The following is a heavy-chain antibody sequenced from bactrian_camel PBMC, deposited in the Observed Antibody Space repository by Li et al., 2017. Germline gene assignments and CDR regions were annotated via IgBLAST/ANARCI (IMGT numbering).Heavy chain of an antibody. Sequence: HVQLVESGGGSAQPGGSLRASCVASGYVMKSGCMAWFRQAPGKERERVARIGGNGRTSYADSVKGRFTISKDNARNTLYLQMNILTPEDTAMYWCAADRRGNYCYSSCEYWGRGTQVTVS. CDR3: AADRRGNYCYSSCEY. CDR1: GYVMKSGC. J-gene: IGHJ4*01. D-gene: IGHD2*01. V-gene: IGHV3S53*01. CDR2: IGGNGRT.